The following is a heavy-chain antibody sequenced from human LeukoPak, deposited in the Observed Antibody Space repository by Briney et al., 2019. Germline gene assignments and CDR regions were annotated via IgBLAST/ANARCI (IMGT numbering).Heavy chain of an antibody. CDR2: ISGGST. D-gene: IGHD1-14*01. CDR1: GFTFSSYW. CDR3: AALDNGRDY. V-gene: IGHV3-38-3*01. J-gene: IGHJ4*02. Sequence: PGGSLRLSCAASGFTFSSYWMSWVRQAPGKGLEWVSSISGGSTYYADPRKGRFTISRDNAKNTLYLQMNSLRAEDTAVYYCAALDNGRDYWGQGTLVTVSS.